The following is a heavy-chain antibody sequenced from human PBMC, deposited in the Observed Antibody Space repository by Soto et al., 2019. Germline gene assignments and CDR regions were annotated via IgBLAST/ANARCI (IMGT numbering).Heavy chain of an antibody. CDR1: GGTFSSYT. CDR3: ARGGYSYGQNWFDP. Sequence: QVQLVQSGAEVKKPGSSVKVSCKASGGTFSSYTISWVRQAPGQGLEWMGRIIPILGIANYAQKFQGRVTITADKSTSTAYMELSSLRSEDTAVYYCARGGYSYGQNWFDPWGQGTLVTVSS. D-gene: IGHD5-18*01. V-gene: IGHV1-69*02. CDR2: IIPILGIA. J-gene: IGHJ5*02.